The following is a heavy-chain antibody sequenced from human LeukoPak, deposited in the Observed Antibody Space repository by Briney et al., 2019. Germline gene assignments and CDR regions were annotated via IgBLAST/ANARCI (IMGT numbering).Heavy chain of an antibody. CDR3: AREPYSSGWYHSYAFDI. V-gene: IGHV3-21*01. D-gene: IGHD6-19*01. Sequence: PGGSLRLSCAASGFTFSSYSMNWVRQAPGEGLEWVSSISSSSSYIYYADSVKGRFTISRDNAKNSLYLQMNSLRAEDTAVYYCAREPYSSGWYHSYAFDIWGQGTMVTVSS. CDR1: GFTFSSYS. J-gene: IGHJ3*02. CDR2: ISSSSSYI.